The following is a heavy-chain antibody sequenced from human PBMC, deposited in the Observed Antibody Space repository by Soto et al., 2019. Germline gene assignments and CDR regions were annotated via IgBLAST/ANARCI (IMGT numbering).Heavy chain of an antibody. J-gene: IGHJ5*02. CDR1: GFTFSNHG. D-gene: IGHD2-15*01. V-gene: IGHV3-30*03. CDR3: ARDSGVGSCSGGSCYTSNWFDP. CDR2: ISFEGSIK. Sequence: QVQLGESGGGVVQPGRSLRLSCVASGFTFSNHGMHWVRQAPGKGLEWVAVISFEGSIKYYTDSVKGRFTISRDDSKNTVCLQMNSLRAEDTAVYFCARDSGVGSCSGGSCYTSNWFDPWGQGTLVTVSS.